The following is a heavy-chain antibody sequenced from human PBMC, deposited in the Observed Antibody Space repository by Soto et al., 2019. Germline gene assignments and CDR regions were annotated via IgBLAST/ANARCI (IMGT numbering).Heavy chain of an antibody. D-gene: IGHD3-3*01. V-gene: IGHV3-30-3*01. CDR2: ISYDGSNK. Sequence: GGSLRLSCAASGFTFSSYAMHWVRQAPGKGLEWVAFISYDGSNKYYADSVKGRFTISRDNSKNTLYLQMNSLRAEDTAVYYCARGRSAYYDFWSGYYPTPGYYYYGMDVWGQGTTVTVSS. J-gene: IGHJ6*02. CDR3: ARGRSAYYDFWSGYYPTPGYYYYGMDV. CDR1: GFTFSSYA.